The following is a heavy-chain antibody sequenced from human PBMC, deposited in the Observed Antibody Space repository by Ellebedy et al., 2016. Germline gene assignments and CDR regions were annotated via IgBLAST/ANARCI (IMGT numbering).Heavy chain of an antibody. Sequence: SETLSLTCAVSGYSISSSNWWGWIRQPPGKGLEWIGYIYYSGSTYYNPSLKSRVTMSVDTSKNQFSLKLSSVTAVDTAVYYCARKENGDYWGGWFDPWGQGALVTVSS. D-gene: IGHD4-17*01. J-gene: IGHJ5*02. V-gene: IGHV4-28*01. CDR1: GYSISSSNW. CDR2: IYYSGST. CDR3: ARKENGDYWGGWFDP.